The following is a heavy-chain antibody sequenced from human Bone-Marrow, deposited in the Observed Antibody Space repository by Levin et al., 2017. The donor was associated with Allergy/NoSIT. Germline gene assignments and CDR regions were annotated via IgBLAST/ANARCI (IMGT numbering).Heavy chain of an antibody. D-gene: IGHD5-18*01. CDR2: IYYSGGT. CDR1: GGSISSYY. Sequence: PSETLSLTCTVSGGSISSYYWSWIRQPPGKGLEWIGYIYYSGGTSYSPSLKRRVTLSVDSSKKQFSLNLSFVTAADTAVYYCARSLSGYSYGLFESWGQGTLVTVSS. V-gene: IGHV4-59*08. J-gene: IGHJ4*02. CDR3: ARSLSGYSYGLFES.